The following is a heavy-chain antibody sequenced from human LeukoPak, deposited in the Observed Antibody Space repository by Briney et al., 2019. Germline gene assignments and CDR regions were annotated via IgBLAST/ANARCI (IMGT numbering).Heavy chain of an antibody. D-gene: IGHD2-15*01. V-gene: IGHV3-30*04. CDR2: ISYDGSNK. Sequence: GGSLRLSCAASGFTFSSYAMHWVRQAPGKGLEWVAVISYDGSNKYYADSVKGRFTISRDNSKNTLYLQMNSLRAEDTAVYYCARRGYCSGGSCYYIHYWGQGTLVTVSS. CDR1: GFTFSSYA. J-gene: IGHJ4*02. CDR3: ARRGYCSGGSCYYIHY.